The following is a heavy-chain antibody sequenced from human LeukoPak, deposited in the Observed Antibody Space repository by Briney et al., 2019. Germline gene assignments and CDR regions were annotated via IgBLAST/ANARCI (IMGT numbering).Heavy chain of an antibody. Sequence: SETLSLTCAVYGGSFSGYYWSWIRQPPGKGLEWIGEINHSGCTNYNPSLKSRVTISVDTSKNQFSLKLSSVTAADTAVYYCARGGCQLLSGCRWLDPWGQGTLVTVSS. CDR1: GGSFSGYY. J-gene: IGHJ5*02. V-gene: IGHV4-34*01. D-gene: IGHD2-2*01. CDR2: INHSGCT. CDR3: ARGGCQLLSGCRWLDP.